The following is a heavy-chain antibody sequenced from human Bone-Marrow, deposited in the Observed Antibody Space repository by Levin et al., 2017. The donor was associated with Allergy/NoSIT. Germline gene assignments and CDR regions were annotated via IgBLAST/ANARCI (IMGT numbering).Heavy chain of an antibody. Sequence: GESLKISCKISGDSLSDLSLHWVRQAPGKGLEWMGGFDPQEGETTYAQRFQGRVTMTEDSSTETAYMELSSLRSEDPAVYFCAAVRGTTMTSTPHLDYWGQGTLVTVSS. V-gene: IGHV1-24*01. CDR3: AAVRGTTMTSTPHLDY. J-gene: IGHJ4*02. CDR1: GDSLSDLS. CDR2: FDPQEGET. D-gene: IGHD1-1*01.